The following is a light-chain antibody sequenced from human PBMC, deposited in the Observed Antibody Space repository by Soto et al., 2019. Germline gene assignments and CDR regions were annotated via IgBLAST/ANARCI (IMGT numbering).Light chain of an antibody. CDR3: SSYAGSNREV. V-gene: IGLV2-8*01. CDR1: SSDVGGYNY. J-gene: IGLJ1*01. CDR2: EVI. Sequence: QSVLTQPPSASGSPGQSVTISCTGTSSDVGGYNYVSWYQQHPGKAPKLMIYEVIKLPSGVPYRFSGSKSGNTASLTVSGLQAEDEADYYCSSYAGSNREVFGTGTKVTVL.